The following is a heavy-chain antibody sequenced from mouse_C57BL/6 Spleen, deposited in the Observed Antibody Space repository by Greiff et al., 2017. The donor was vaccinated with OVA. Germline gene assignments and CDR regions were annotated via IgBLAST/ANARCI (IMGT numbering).Heavy chain of an antibody. CDR2: INPNNGGT. V-gene: IGHV1-18*01. CDR3: ARSLYYGSSPFDY. Sequence: DVQLQESGPELVKPGASVKIPCKASGYTFTDYNMDWVKQSHGKSLEWIGDINPNNGGTIYNQKFKGKATLTVDKSSSTAYMELRSLTSEDTAVYYCARSLYYGSSPFDYWGQGTTLTVSS. J-gene: IGHJ2*01. D-gene: IGHD1-1*01. CDR1: GYTFTDYN.